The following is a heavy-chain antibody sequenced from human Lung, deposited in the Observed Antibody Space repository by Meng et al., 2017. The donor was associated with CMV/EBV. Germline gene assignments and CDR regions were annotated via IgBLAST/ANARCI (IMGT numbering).Heavy chain of an antibody. CDR1: GGSLTSPTYY. V-gene: IGHV4-39*07. CDR2: IYYSGST. Sequence: CTVSGGSLTSPTYYWGWVRQPPGKGLEWIGTIYYSGSTYYNPSLKSRVSMSLDTSKNQFSLKLSSVTAADTAVYYCARDHGSGTVDYWGQGTLVTVSS. J-gene: IGHJ4*02. D-gene: IGHD3-10*01. CDR3: ARDHGSGTVDY.